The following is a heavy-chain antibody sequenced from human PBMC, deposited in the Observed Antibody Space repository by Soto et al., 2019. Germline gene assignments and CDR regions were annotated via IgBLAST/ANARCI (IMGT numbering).Heavy chain of an antibody. CDR2: IIPIFGTA. Sequence: SVKVSCKASGGTFSSYAISWVRQAPGQGLEWMGGIIPIFGTANYAQKFQGRVTMTTDTSTSTAYMDLRSLTSDDTAVYYCARDRVAGIWGDAFDIWGQGTMVTVSS. CDR1: GGTFSSYA. D-gene: IGHD3-16*01. J-gene: IGHJ3*02. V-gene: IGHV1-69*05. CDR3: ARDRVAGIWGDAFDI.